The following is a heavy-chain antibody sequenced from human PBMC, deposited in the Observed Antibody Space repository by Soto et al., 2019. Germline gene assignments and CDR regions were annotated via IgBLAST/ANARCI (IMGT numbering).Heavy chain of an antibody. J-gene: IGHJ6*02. V-gene: IGHV1-69*02. CDR3: ARPPTVSGGVHYYGMDV. CDR2: IVHILGIA. CDR1: GCTFSSYT. Sequence: QVQLVQSGAEVKKPGSSVKVSCKASGCTFSSYTISWVRQAPGHGLEWMGRIVHILGIANYAQKFQGRVTITADKSTSTASLELSSLRSEHTAVYYCARPPTVSGGVHYYGMDVWGRGTTVNVSS. D-gene: IGHD2-8*02.